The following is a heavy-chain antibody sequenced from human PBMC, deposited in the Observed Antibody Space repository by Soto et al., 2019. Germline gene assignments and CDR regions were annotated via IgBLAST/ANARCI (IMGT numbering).Heavy chain of an antibody. Sequence: QVQLVQSGAEVKKPGSSVKVSCKASGGTFSSYAISWVRQAPGQGLEWMGGIIPIFGTANYAQKFQGRVTITADESTGTAYMELSSLRSEDTAVYYCARGGIVVVPAASHYYYGMDVWGQGTTVTVSS. D-gene: IGHD2-2*01. CDR1: GGTFSSYA. V-gene: IGHV1-69*01. CDR3: ARGGIVVVPAASHYYYGMDV. CDR2: IIPIFGTA. J-gene: IGHJ6*02.